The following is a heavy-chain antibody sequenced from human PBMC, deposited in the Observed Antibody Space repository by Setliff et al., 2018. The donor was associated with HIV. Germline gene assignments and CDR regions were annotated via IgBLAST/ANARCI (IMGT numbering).Heavy chain of an antibody. Sequence: GESLKISCAASGFTFNSYEMSWFRQAPGKGLEWVSYISSSGNTIYHADSVKGRFIISRDNAKNSLLLQMNSLRADDTATYYCARDRYFDAFDLWGQGTMVTVSS. CDR1: GFTFNSYE. CDR3: ARDRYFDAFDL. J-gene: IGHJ3*01. V-gene: IGHV3-48*03. D-gene: IGHD1-1*01. CDR2: ISSSGNTI.